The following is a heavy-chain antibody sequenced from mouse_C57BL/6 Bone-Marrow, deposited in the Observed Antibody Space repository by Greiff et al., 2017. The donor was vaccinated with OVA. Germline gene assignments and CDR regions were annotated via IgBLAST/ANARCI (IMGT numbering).Heavy chain of an antibody. CDR3: ARENYYGSPWYFDV. CDR1: GYSITSGYY. Sequence: ESGPGLVKPSQSLSLTCSVTGYSITSGYYWNWIRQFPGNKLEWMGYISYDGSNNYNPSLKNRISITRDTSKDQFVLKLDSMTSEDTATDYCARENYYGSPWYFDVWGTGTTVTVSS. D-gene: IGHD1-1*01. J-gene: IGHJ1*03. V-gene: IGHV3-6*01. CDR2: ISYDGSN.